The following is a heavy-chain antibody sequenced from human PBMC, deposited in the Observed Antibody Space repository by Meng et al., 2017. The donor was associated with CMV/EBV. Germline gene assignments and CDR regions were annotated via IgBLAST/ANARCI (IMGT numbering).Heavy chain of an antibody. J-gene: IGHJ4*02. CDR3: ARDFDGEITN. Sequence: LRLSCAASGFTFSDYYMDWVRQAPGKGLEWVGRTRNKANSYTTEYAASVKGRFTISRDDSKNSLYLQMNSLKTEDTAVYYCARDFDGEITNWGQGTLVTVSS. CDR2: TRNKANSYTT. D-gene: IGHD3-16*01. CDR1: GFTFSDYY. V-gene: IGHV3-72*01.